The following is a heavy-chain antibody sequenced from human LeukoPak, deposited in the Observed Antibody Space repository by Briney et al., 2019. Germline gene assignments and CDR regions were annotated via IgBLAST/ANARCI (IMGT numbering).Heavy chain of an antibody. D-gene: IGHD2-15*01. CDR1: GGSISSHY. Sequence: PSETLSLTCTVSGGSISSHYWSWIRQPPGKGLEWNGYIYYSGSTNYNPSLKSRVTISVDTSKNQFSLKLSSVTAADTAVYYCASHYCSGGSCYSFDYWGQGTLVTVSS. CDR2: IYYSGST. V-gene: IGHV4-59*08. CDR3: ASHYCSGGSCYSFDY. J-gene: IGHJ4*02.